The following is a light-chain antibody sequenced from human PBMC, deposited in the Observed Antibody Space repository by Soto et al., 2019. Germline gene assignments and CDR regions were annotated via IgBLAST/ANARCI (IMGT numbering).Light chain of an antibody. Sequence: DLQMTQSPSTQTPSVGDRLTMTCRASQSISSWLAWYQQKPGKDPKLLIYDASSLESGVPSRFSGSGSGTEFTLTISSLQPEDFATYYCKQYNSYWTFGQGTKVDIK. CDR1: QSISSW. CDR2: DAS. V-gene: IGKV1-5*01. CDR3: KQYNSYWT. J-gene: IGKJ1*01.